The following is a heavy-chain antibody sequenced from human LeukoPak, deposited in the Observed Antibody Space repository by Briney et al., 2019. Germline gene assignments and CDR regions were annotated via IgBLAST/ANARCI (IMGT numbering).Heavy chain of an antibody. Sequence: GRSLRLSCAASGFTFNTFGMNWVRQAPGKGLEWVAVISYDGSNKHYADSVKGRFTISRDNSKNTLFLQLNSLRAEDTAVYYCAKRMGPSIAATDLDYWGQGTLVIVSS. D-gene: IGHD6-13*01. V-gene: IGHV3-30*18. J-gene: IGHJ4*02. CDR1: GFTFNTFG. CDR3: AKRMGPSIAATDLDY. CDR2: ISYDGSNK.